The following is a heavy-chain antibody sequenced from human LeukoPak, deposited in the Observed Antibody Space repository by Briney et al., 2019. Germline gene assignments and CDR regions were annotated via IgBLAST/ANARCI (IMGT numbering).Heavy chain of an antibody. CDR3: ARDDYDSSGYYYRY. Sequence: PSETLSLTCTVSGGSISSYYWSWIRQPPGKGLEWIGYIYYSGSTNYNPSLKSRVTISVDTSKNQFSLKLSSVTAADTAVYYCARDDYDSSGYYYRYWGQGTLVTVSS. D-gene: IGHD3-22*01. J-gene: IGHJ4*02. CDR1: GGSISSYY. CDR2: IYYSGST. V-gene: IGHV4-59*01.